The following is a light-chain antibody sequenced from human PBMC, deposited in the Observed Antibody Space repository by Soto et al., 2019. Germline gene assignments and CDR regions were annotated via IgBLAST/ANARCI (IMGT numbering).Light chain of an antibody. CDR1: QSVSINY. CDR2: GAS. V-gene: IGKV3-20*01. J-gene: IGKJ1*01. Sequence: IMLKQSPGTLSLSPGERATLSCSASQSVSINYLAWYQQKPGQAPRLLIYGASIRATGVPDRFSGSGSGTDFTLTISRLEPEDFAVYYCRQYGRSSWTFGQGTKVDIK. CDR3: RQYGRSSWT.